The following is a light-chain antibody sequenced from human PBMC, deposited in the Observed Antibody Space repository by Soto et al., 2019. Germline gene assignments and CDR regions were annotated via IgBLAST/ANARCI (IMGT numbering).Light chain of an antibody. Sequence: QSALTQPASVSGSPGQSITISCTGTSSDVGGYNYVSWYQQHPGTAPKLMIYDVTDRPSGVSDRFSGSKSGNTASLTISGLWADDEADYYCSSYTSSTTLVFGGGTKVTVL. V-gene: IGLV2-14*03. CDR2: DVT. CDR1: SSDVGGYNY. CDR3: SSYTSSTTLV. J-gene: IGLJ2*01.